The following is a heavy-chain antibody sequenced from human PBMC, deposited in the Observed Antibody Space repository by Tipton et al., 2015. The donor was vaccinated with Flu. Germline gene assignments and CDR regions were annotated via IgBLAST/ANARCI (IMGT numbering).Heavy chain of an antibody. D-gene: IGHD3-16*01. Sequence: SLRLSCAASGFSVSTYYMNWVRQAPGKGLEWASITYSGGATYYADSVQGRFTVSTDTSKNTLYLQMNSLRGEDSAVYYCARDYGGNWFDSWGQGTLVTVSS. CDR2: TYSGGAT. CDR3: ARDYGGNWFDS. CDR1: GFSVSTYY. J-gene: IGHJ5*01. V-gene: IGHV3-53*01.